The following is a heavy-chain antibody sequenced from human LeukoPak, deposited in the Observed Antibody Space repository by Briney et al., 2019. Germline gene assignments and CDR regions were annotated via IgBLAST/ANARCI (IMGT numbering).Heavy chain of an antibody. CDR1: GGSISSGSYY. Sequence: PSQTLSLTCTVSGGSISSGSYYWSWIRQPAGKGLEWIGRIYTSGSTNYNPSLKSRVTISVDTSKNQFSLKLSSVTAADTAVYYCASHLTMVRGVTRKRDFQHWGQGTLVTVSS. V-gene: IGHV4-61*02. CDR2: IYTSGST. J-gene: IGHJ1*01. CDR3: ASHLTMVRGVTRKRDFQH. D-gene: IGHD3-10*01.